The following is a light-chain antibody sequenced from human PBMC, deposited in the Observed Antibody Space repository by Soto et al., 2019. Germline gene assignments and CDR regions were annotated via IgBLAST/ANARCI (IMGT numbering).Light chain of an antibody. V-gene: IGKV1-39*01. CDR3: PQSYSNIIT. Sequence: DIQLTQSPSSLAVSVGDRVTISCRSSQNIYTYVNCYQLKPGKAPKLLIFASSTLQSGVPSRFSGSGSGADFTLTTSSLKNEDFASYYCPQSYSNIITFGRGTRVQL. J-gene: IGKJ4*01. CDR1: QNIYTY. CDR2: ASS.